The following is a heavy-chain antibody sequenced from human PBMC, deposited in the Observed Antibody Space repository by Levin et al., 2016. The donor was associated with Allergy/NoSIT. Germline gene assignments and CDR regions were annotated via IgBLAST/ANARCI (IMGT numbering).Heavy chain of an antibody. Sequence: ASVKVSCKTSGYTFTGYYLHWVRQAPGQGPEWMGWIKPNSGDASYGQKFQGRVTLTRDTSISTAYMELDRLTSDDTAVYYCGRGGYYYYGVDIWGQGTTVTVSS. D-gene: IGHD6-25*01. J-gene: IGHJ6*02. CDR1: GYTFTGYY. V-gene: IGHV1-2*02. CDR2: IKPNSGDA. CDR3: GRGGYYYYGVDI.